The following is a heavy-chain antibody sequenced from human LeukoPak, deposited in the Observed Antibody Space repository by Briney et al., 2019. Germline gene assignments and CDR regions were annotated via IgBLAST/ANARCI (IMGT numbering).Heavy chain of an antibody. J-gene: IGHJ4*02. CDR3: ARDIGGSFYGRPFDY. V-gene: IGHV3-21*01. Sequence: GGSLRLSCAASGFTFSSYSMNWVRQAPGKGLEWVSSVSSANNYIYYTDSVKGRFTISRDNAKNSLYLQMNSLRAEDTAIYYCARDIGGSFYGRPFDYWGQGALVTVSS. CDR2: VSSANNYI. D-gene: IGHD1-26*01. CDR1: GFTFSSYS.